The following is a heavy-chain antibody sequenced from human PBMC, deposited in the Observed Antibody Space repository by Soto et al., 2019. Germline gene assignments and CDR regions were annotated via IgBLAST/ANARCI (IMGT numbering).Heavy chain of an antibody. D-gene: IGHD6-13*01. J-gene: IGHJ4*02. V-gene: IGHV3-23*01. Sequence: EVQLLESGGGLVQPGGSLRLSCAASGFTFSSYAMSWVRQAPGKGLEWVSAISGSGSSTYYADSVKGRFTISRDNSKNTSDEQMNNLRDEDTAVYHCAKENGYSSSWFEFDYWDQVTLVTVSS. CDR1: GFTFSSYA. CDR2: ISGSGSST. CDR3: AKENGYSSSWFEFDY.